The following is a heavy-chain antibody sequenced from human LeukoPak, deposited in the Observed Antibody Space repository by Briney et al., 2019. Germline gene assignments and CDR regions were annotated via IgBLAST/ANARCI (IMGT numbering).Heavy chain of an antibody. CDR3: ASQNTDGPNPTVDY. V-gene: IGHV1-8*01. CDR2: LNPNSGNT. J-gene: IGHJ4*02. Sequence: GASVKVSCKASGYTFTSYDINWVRQATGQGLEWMGWLNPNSGNTGYAQKFQGRVTMTRNTSISTAYMELSSLRSEDTAVYYCASQNTDGPNPTVDYWGQGTLVTVSS. CDR1: GYTFTSYD. D-gene: IGHD5-24*01.